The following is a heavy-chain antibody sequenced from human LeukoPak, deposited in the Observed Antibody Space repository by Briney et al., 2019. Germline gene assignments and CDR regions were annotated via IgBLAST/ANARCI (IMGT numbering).Heavy chain of an antibody. D-gene: IGHD5-12*01. CDR2: IRATAGTT. Sequence: GGSLRLSCAASGFTFSSYAMTWVRQAPGKGLQWVSTIRATAGTTYYADSVQGRFTISRDNSKYTVFLQMNSLRAEDTAVYYCAKGGYTSHYDYWGQGTLVTVSS. V-gene: IGHV3-23*01. CDR1: GFTFSSYA. J-gene: IGHJ4*02. CDR3: AKGGYTSHYDY.